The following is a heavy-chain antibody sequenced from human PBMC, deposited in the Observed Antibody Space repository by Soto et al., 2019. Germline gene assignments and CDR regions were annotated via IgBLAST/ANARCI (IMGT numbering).Heavy chain of an antibody. CDR1: GYTLTELS. CDR2: FDPEDGET. V-gene: IGHV1-24*01. Sequence: GASVKVSCKVSGYTLTELSMHWVRQAPGKGLEWMGGFDPEDGETIYAQKFQGRVTMTEDTSTDTAYMELSSLRSEDTAVYYCASVYSGYSSGWYYFDYWGQGTLVTVSS. J-gene: IGHJ4*02. CDR3: ASVYSGYSSGWYYFDY. D-gene: IGHD6-19*01.